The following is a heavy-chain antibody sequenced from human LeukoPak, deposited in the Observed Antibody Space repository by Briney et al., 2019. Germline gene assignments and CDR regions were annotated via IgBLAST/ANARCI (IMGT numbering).Heavy chain of an antibody. CDR2: ISYDGSNK. V-gene: IGHV3-30*01. J-gene: IGHJ4*02. Sequence: GGSLRLSCAASGFTFSSYAMHWVRQAPGKGLEWVAVISYDGSNKYYADSVKGRFTISRDNSKNTLYLQMNSLRAEDTAVYYCAKNYNDSSGTLDYWGQGTLVTVSS. CDR1: GFTFSSYA. CDR3: AKNYNDSSGTLDY. D-gene: IGHD3-22*01.